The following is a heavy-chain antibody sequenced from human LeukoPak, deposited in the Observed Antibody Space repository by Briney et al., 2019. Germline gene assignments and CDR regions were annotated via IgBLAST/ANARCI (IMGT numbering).Heavy chain of an antibody. CDR1: GYTYTSYY. CDR2: INPSGGST. Sequence: ASVKVSCKASGYTYTSYYKHWVRQAPGQGLEWMGIINPSGGSTSYAQKFQGRVTMTRDTSTSTVYMELSSLRSEDTAVYYCARGVLLWFGELPPPIDYWGQGTLVTVSS. CDR3: ARGVLLWFGELPPPIDY. J-gene: IGHJ4*02. V-gene: IGHV1-46*01. D-gene: IGHD3-10*01.